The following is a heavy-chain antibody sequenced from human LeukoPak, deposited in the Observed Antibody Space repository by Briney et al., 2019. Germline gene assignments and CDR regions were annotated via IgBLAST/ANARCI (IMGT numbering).Heavy chain of an antibody. J-gene: IGHJ4*02. CDR2: INWNGGST. Sequence: GGSLRLSCAASGFTFDDYGMSWVRQAPGKGLEWVSGINWNGGSTGYADSVKGRFTISRDNAKNSLYLQMNSLRAEDTALYYCARDSYYDSSGYLSPNYYFDYRGQGTLVTVSS. CDR1: GFTFDDYG. D-gene: IGHD3-22*01. V-gene: IGHV3-20*04. CDR3: ARDSYYDSSGYLSPNYYFDY.